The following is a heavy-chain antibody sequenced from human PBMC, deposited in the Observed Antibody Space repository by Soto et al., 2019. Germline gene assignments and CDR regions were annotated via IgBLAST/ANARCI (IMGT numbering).Heavy chain of an antibody. J-gene: IGHJ3*02. D-gene: IGHD4-4*01. CDR1: GFTFSSYS. CDR2: ISSSSDYI. CDR3: AKSPTGDAFDM. Sequence: EVQLVESGGGLVKPGGSLRLSCAASGFTFSSYSINWVRQAPGKGLEWVSSISSSSDYIFYADSVKGRFTISRDNAKTSAYVHMNSLRAEDTAVYYCAKSPTGDAFDMWGQGTMVTVS. V-gene: IGHV3-21*01.